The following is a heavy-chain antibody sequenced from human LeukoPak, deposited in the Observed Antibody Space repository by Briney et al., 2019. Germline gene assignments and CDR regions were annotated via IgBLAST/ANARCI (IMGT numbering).Heavy chain of an antibody. D-gene: IGHD6-13*01. J-gene: IGHJ6*02. V-gene: IGHV3-30*18. CDR1: GFTFSSYG. CDR3: GQDSSSLLYYYYGMDV. Sequence: PGGSLRLSCAASGFTFSSYGMHWVRQAPGKGLEWVAVISYDGSNKYYADSVKGRFTISRDNSKNTLYLQMNSLRAEDTAVYYCGQDSSSLLYYYYGMDVWGQGTTVTVSS. CDR2: ISYDGSNK.